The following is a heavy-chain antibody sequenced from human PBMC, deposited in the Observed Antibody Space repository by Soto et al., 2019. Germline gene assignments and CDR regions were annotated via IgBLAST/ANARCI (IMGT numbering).Heavy chain of an antibody. CDR2: IYHIGTT. CDR3: ARAAVYYCPNSDCGFVFDH. CDR1: GVSIDNGDFY. D-gene: IGHD2-8*01. Sequence: QVLLQESGPRLVKPSETLSLTCSVSGVSIDNGDFYWNCIRQFPGNGPELLGYIYHIGTTYYSPSLNRRIAMQIDSSKNQFSLEMTSVTAADTAVYFCARAAVYYCPNSDCGFVFDHWCRGALVAVSS. J-gene: IGHJ4*02. V-gene: IGHV4-30-4*08.